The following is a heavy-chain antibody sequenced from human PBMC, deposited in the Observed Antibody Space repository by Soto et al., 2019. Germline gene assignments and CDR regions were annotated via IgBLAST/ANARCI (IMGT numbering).Heavy chain of an antibody. J-gene: IGHJ6*02. CDR2: MYYIGST. V-gene: IGHV4-31*03. D-gene: IGHD3-22*01. Sequence: TLCLTCTVSGGSISRGGYYWSWIRQHPGKGLEWGGYMYYIGSTSYNPSLKSRVTISVDTSKNQFSLKLSSGTAADMAVYYCARGLGSSGSFHYYGMDVWGQGTTVTVSS. CDR1: GGSISRGGYY. CDR3: ARGLGSSGSFHYYGMDV.